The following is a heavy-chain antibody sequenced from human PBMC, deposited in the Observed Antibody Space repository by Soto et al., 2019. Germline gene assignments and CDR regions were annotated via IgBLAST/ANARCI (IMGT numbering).Heavy chain of an antibody. D-gene: IGHD2-15*01. CDR3: ARSSEVVAAPHRYYYYYYGMDV. V-gene: IGHV1-2*04. CDR2: INPNSGGT. CDR1: GYTFTDYY. Sequence: ASVKVSCKASGYTFTDYYMHWVRQAPGQGLEWMGWINPNSGGTNYAQKFQGWVTMTRDTSVSTAYMELSRLTSDDTAVYYCARSSEVVAAPHRYYYYYYGMDVWGQGTTVTVSS. J-gene: IGHJ6*02.